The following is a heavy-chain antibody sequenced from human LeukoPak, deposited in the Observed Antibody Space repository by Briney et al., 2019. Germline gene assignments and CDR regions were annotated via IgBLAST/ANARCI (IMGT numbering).Heavy chain of an antibody. CDR1: GLIFSNFA. D-gene: IGHD5-18*01. V-gene: IGHV3-48*03. CDR3: ARDAAMVIDY. CDR2: ISSSGSSI. J-gene: IGHJ4*02. Sequence: GGSLRLSCEVSGLIFSNFAMAWVRQAPGEGLEWVSYISSSGSSIYYADSVKGRFTISRDNAKNSLYLQMNSLRAEDTAVYYCARDAAMVIDYWGQGTLVTVSS.